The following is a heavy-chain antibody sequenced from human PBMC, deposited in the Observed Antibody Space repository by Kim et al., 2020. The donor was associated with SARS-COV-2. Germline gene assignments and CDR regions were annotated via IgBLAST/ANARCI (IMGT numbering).Heavy chain of an antibody. CDR2: IYHSGRT. CDR3: ATQLGIGGYYFDY. Sequence: SETLSLTCTVSGYSISSGYYWGWIRQPPGKGLEWIGSIYHSGRTYYNPSLKSRVTISLDTSKNQFSLKLSSVTAADTAVYYCATQLGIGGYYFDYWGQGTLVTVSS. D-gene: IGHD7-27*01. J-gene: IGHJ4*02. V-gene: IGHV4-38-2*02. CDR1: GYSISSGYY.